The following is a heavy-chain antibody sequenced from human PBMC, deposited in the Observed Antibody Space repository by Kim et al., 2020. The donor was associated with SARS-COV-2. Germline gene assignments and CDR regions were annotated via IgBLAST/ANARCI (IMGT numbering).Heavy chain of an antibody. J-gene: IGHJ6*02. CDR2: IDPSDSYT. CDR1: GYSFTSYW. V-gene: IGHV5-10-1*01. D-gene: IGHD3-10*01. CDR3: ARYVKGEPSRGAEYYYYGMDV. Sequence: GESLKISCKGSGYSFTSYWISWVRQMPGKGLEWMGRIDPSDSYTNYSPSFQGHVTISADKSISTAYLQWSSLKASDTAMYYCARYVKGEPSRGAEYYYYGMDVWGQGTTVTVSS.